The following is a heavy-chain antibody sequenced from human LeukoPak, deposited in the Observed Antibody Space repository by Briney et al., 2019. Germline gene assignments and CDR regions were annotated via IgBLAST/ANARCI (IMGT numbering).Heavy chain of an antibody. CDR2: IWYDGSSK. J-gene: IGHJ4*02. Sequence: PGGSLRLSCGASGFSFSAYGVHWVRQAPGKGLEWVAVIWYDGSSKDYADSVKGRFTFSRDNSKNTLYLQMNSLTVEDTAVYYCTRSQSSSLIDYWGQGTLVTVSS. V-gene: IGHV3-33*01. CDR1: GFSFSAYG. CDR3: TRSQSSSLIDY. D-gene: IGHD6-13*01.